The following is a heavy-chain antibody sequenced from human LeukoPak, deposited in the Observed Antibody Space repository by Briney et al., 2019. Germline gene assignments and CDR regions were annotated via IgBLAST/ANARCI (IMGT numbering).Heavy chain of an antibody. CDR3: ARVPGP. CDR2: IYYSGST. V-gene: IGHV4-59*01. Sequence: GSLRLSCTASGFILGDYAMSWIRQPPGKGLEWIGYIYYSGSTNYEPSLKSRVTISVDTSKNQFSLKLSSVTAADTAVYYCARVPGPWGQGTMVTVSS. CDR1: GFILGDYA. J-gene: IGHJ3*01.